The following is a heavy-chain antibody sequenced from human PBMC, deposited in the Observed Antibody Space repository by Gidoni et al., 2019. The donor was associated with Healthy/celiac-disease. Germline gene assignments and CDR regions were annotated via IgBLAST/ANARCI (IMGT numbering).Heavy chain of an antibody. J-gene: IGHJ6*02. Sequence: QVQLVESGGGVVQPGRSLRLSCAASGFTFSSNGLPWLRQAPGKGLEWVAVIWYDGSNKYYADSVKGRFTISRDNSKNTLYLQMNSLRAEDTAVYYCARVSFADDFWSGYRHYYYYGMDVWGQGTTVTVSS. CDR1: GFTFSSNG. D-gene: IGHD3-3*01. CDR3: ARVSFADDFWSGYRHYYYYGMDV. CDR2: IWYDGSNK. V-gene: IGHV3-33*01.